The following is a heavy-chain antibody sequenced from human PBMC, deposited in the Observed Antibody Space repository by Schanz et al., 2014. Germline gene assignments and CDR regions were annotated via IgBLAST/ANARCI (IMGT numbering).Heavy chain of an antibody. Sequence: EVHLLDSGGGLVQPGGSLRLSCAASGFTFSSYAMSWVRQAPGKGLEWVSSISSGGNPYYANSVKGRFGISRDNSENTLYLQMSSLRVEDTAVYYCARGGFFDSTSFDYWGQGTLXTVSS. CDR3: ARGGFFDSTSFDY. CDR1: GFTFSSYA. V-gene: IGHV3-23*01. CDR2: ISSGGNP. D-gene: IGHD2-2*01. J-gene: IGHJ4*02.